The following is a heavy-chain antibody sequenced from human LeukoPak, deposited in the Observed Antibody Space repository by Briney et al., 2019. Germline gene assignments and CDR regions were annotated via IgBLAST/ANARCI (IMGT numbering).Heavy chain of an antibody. D-gene: IGHD3-10*01. CDR2: ISSSGSTI. CDR3: ARAGRYVVRGVDGNMDV. CDR1: GFTFSSYE. V-gene: IGHV3-48*03. J-gene: IGHJ6*03. Sequence: QPGGSLRLSCAASGFTFSSYEMNWVRQAPGKGLEWVSYISSSGSTIYYADSVKGRFTISRNNAKNSLYLQMNSLRAEDTAVYYCARAGRYVVRGVDGNMDVWGKGTTVTVSS.